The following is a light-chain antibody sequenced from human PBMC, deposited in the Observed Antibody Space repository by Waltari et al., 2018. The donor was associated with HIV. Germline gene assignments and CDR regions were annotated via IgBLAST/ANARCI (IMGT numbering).Light chain of an antibody. Sequence: DILLTQSLGTLSLSPGQRVLLSCRASQTVDNNYLAWYQQKPGQAPRLLISGASNRAPGISDRFSGSGSEKDFTLTVSRLEPEDFAVYYCQQYGHLPITFGQGTRLEIK. CDR2: GAS. CDR3: QQYGHLPIT. V-gene: IGKV3-20*01. CDR1: QTVDNNY. J-gene: IGKJ5*01.